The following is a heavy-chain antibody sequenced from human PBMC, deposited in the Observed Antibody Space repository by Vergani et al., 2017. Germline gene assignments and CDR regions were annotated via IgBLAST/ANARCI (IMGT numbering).Heavy chain of an antibody. D-gene: IGHD2-2*01. CDR3: ANSYCSSLSCYAFYGMEV. Sequence: VRLVDSGGGLVQPGGSLRLSCAVSGFRFSDYGMHWVRQAPGRGLEWVAFLRYDGSNEYYGDAVKGRFIISRDNSKNMLSLEMHSLRPEDTAVYYCANSYCSSLSCYAFYGMEVWGQGTTVTVSS. CDR2: LRYDGSNE. V-gene: IGHV3-30*02. J-gene: IGHJ6*02. CDR1: GFRFSDYG.